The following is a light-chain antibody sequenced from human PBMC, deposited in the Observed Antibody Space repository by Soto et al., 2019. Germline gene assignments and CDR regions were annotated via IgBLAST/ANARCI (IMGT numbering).Light chain of an antibody. CDR2: RNN. J-gene: IGLJ2*01. V-gene: IGLV1-47*01. CDR1: NLTIGKKY. CDR3: AAWDDSVSGPA. Sequence: QSVLTQPPSASGTPGKRSPFLVLEANLTIGKKYVLWYQQFPGTAPKLLMYRNNQRPSGVPDRFSGSKSGTSASLAISGLRSEDEAYYYCAAWDDSVSGPAFGGGTKVTVL.